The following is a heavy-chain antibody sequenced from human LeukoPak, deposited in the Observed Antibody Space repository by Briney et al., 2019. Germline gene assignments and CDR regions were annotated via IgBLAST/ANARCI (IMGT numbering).Heavy chain of an antibody. V-gene: IGHV4-34*01. J-gene: IGHJ4*02. D-gene: IGHD6-19*01. CDR2: INHSGST. CDR3: ARGRIAVAGTPNIDY. Sequence: SETLSLTCAVYGGSFSGYYWSWIRQPPGKGLEWIGEINHSGSTNYNPSLKSRVTISVDTSKNQFSLKLSSVTAADTAVYYCARGRIAVAGTPNIDYWGQGTLVTVSS. CDR1: GGSFSGYY.